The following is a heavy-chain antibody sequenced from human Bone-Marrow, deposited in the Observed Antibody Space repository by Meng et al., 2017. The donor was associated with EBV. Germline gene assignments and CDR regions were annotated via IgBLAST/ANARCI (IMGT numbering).Heavy chain of an antibody. CDR1: GFTFRAYS. D-gene: IGHD5-12*01. Sequence: QGESWEFGGGLVRPGGSLRLPCEASGFTFRAYSMSWIRQAPGKGLEWVSYISSSGSTIYYADSVKGRFTISRDNAKNSLYLQMNSLRAEDTAVYYCARDGYSGYFDPWGQGTLVTVSS. CDR3: ARDGYSGYFDP. J-gene: IGHJ5*02. V-gene: IGHV3-11*01. CDR2: ISSSGSTI.